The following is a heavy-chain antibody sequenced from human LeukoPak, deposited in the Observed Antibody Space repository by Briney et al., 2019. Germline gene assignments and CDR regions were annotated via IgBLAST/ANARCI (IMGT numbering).Heavy chain of an antibody. Sequence: PGGSLRLSCAASGFTFSSYAMSWVRQAPGKGLEWVSVISGRGGSTYYTDSVKGRFTISRDNSKNTLYLQVNSLRAEDTAVYYCATRYNWNDVWAPLDSWGQGTLVTVSS. CDR2: ISGRGGST. V-gene: IGHV3-23*01. J-gene: IGHJ4*02. CDR1: GFTFSSYA. D-gene: IGHD1-20*01. CDR3: ATRYNWNDVWAPLDS.